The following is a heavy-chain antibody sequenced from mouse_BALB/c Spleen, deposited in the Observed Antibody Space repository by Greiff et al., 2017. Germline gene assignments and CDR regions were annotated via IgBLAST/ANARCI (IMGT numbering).Heavy chain of an antibody. V-gene: IGHV1-84*02. CDR2: IYPGSGNT. D-gene: IGHD1-1*01. Sequence: VQLQQSGPELVKPGASVKISCKASGYTFTDYYIYWVKQKPGQGLEWIGWIYPGSGNTNYNEKFKGKATLTVDTSSSTAYMQLSSLTSEDTAVYYGSRGAYGSYEYYFDYWGQGTTVTVSA. CDR3: SRGAYGSYEYYFDY. J-gene: IGHJ2*01. CDR1: GYTFTDYY.